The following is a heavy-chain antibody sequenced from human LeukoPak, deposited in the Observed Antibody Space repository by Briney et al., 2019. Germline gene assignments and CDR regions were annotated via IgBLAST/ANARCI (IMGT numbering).Heavy chain of an antibody. Sequence: GGSLRLSCAASGFTFSNYWMSWVRQVPGKGLEWVANIKPDGSEKDYVDSVKGRFTISRDNAKNSLYLQMNSLRAEDTAVYYCARESDYYDRSGYYDYWGQGTLVTVSS. J-gene: IGHJ4*02. CDR3: ARESDYYDRSGYYDY. CDR1: GFTFSNYW. V-gene: IGHV3-7*01. D-gene: IGHD3-22*01. CDR2: IKPDGSEK.